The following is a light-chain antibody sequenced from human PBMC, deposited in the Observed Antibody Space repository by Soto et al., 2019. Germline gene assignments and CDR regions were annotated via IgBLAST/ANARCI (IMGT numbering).Light chain of an antibody. CDR1: QHISNY. V-gene: IGKV1-39*01. CDR3: QQSYSTPGALT. CDR2: SAS. J-gene: IGKJ4*01. Sequence: DIQMTQSPSSLSASIGDRVTITCXANQHISNYVNWYQQRPGKAPRVLIFSASTLQSGVPSRFSGSGSGTDFTLTISSLEPEDFGTYFCQQSYSTPGALTFGGGTKVDIK.